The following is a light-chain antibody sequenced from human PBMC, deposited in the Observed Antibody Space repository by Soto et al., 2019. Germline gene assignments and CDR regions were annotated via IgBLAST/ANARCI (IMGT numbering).Light chain of an antibody. J-gene: IGKJ1*01. CDR2: GAS. V-gene: IGKV3-20*01. CDR1: QSVSSSY. CDR3: QHGSSPKT. Sequence: EVVMTQSPGAVSVSPGERATLSCRASQSVSSSYLAWYQQKPGQAPRLLIYGASSRATGIPDRFSGSGSGTDFTLTISRLEPEEFAVYYCQHGSSPKTFGQGTKVDIK.